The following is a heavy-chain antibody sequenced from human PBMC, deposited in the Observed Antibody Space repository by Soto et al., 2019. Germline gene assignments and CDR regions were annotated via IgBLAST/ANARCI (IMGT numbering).Heavy chain of an antibody. J-gene: IGHJ4*02. CDR3: ARVPNSSSSPVDY. Sequence: QVQLQESGPGLVKPSQTLSLTCTVSGGSISSGDYYWSWIRQPPGKGLEWIGYIDYSGSTYYNPSLKGRVTISVDTSKNQFSLKLSSVTAADTAVYYCARVPNSSSSPVDYWGPGTLVTVSS. CDR1: GGSISSGDYY. D-gene: IGHD6-6*01. V-gene: IGHV4-30-4*01. CDR2: IDYSGST.